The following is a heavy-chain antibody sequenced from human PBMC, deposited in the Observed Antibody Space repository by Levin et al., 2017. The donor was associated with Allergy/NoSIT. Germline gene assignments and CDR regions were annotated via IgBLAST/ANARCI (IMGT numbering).Heavy chain of an antibody. V-gene: IGHV1-46*02. CDR1: GYIFDTFY. CDR3: ARGLGSGSYYV. J-gene: IGHJ4*02. Sequence: GESLKISCRTSGYIFDTFYMHWVRQAPGQGLEWMGNINPTGGTTIYAPNFQARVSMTRDTSTTTFYMELNSLISEDTAVYYCARGLGSGSYYVWGQGTLVTVSS. CDR2: INPTGGTT. D-gene: IGHD3-10*01.